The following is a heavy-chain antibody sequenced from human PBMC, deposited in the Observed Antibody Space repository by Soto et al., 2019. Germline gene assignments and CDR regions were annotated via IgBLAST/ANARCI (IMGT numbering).Heavy chain of an antibody. D-gene: IGHD3-9*01. V-gene: IGHV1-3*01. J-gene: IGHJ5*02. CDR2: INAGNGNT. CDR1: GYTFTSYA. CDR3: AREGTRYEMVTGYHMYNWFDH. Sequence: SCQASGYTFTSYAMHWVRQAPGQRLEWMGWINAGNGNTKYSQKFQGRVTITRDTSASTAYMELSSLRSEDTAVYYCAREGTRYEMVTGYHMYNWFDHRGQGSLVTV.